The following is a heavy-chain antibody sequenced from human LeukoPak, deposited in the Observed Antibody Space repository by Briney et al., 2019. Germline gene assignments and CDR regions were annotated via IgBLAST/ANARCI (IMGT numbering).Heavy chain of an antibody. CDR1: GFTLSSYA. D-gene: IGHD4-17*01. CDR3: TKRGRDYAVY. V-gene: IGHV3-23*01. CDR2: VSGSGGGT. J-gene: IGHJ4*02. Sequence: GGSLRLSCAASGFTLSSYAMSWVRQAPGKGLEWASAVSGSGGGTFYADSVKGRFTISRDNSKNTLYLQMNSLRAEDTAVYYCTKRGRDYAVYWGQGTLVTVSS.